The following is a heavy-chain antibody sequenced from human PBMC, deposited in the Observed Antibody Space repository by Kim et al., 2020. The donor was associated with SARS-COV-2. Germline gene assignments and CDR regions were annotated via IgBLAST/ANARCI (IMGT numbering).Heavy chain of an antibody. CDR3: ARRAMGGSYFDY. V-gene: IGHV4-34*01. J-gene: IGHJ4*02. D-gene: IGHD1-26*01. Sequence: NYTASLKSRVNISVDTSKNQFALKLSSVTAADTAVYYCARRAMGGSYFDYWGQGTLVTVSS.